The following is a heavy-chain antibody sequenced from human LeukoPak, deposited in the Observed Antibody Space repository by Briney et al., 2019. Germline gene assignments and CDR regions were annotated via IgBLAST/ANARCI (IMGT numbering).Heavy chain of an antibody. V-gene: IGHV4-34*01. Sequence: SETLSLTCAVYGGSFSGYYWSWIRQPPGKGLEWIGEINHSGSTNYNPSLKSRVTISVDTSKNQFSLKLSSVTAADTAVYYCARGRSWGYYYVDVWGKGTTVTVSS. J-gene: IGHJ6*03. CDR1: GGSFSGYY. CDR3: ARGRSWGYYYVDV. CDR2: INHSGST. D-gene: IGHD3-16*01.